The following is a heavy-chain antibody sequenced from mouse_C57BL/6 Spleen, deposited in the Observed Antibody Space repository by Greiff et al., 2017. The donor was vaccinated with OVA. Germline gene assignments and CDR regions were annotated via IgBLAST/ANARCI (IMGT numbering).Heavy chain of an antibody. V-gene: IGHV1-85*01. Sequence: QVQLKESGPELVKPGASVKLSCKASGYTFTSYDINWVKQRPGQGLEWIGWIYPRDGSTKYNEKFKGKATLTVDTSSSTAYMELHSLTSEDSAVYFCARKSIYYDYDVGFAYWGQGTLVTVSA. D-gene: IGHD2-4*01. J-gene: IGHJ3*01. CDR1: GYTFTSYD. CDR3: ARKSIYYDYDVGFAY. CDR2: IYPRDGST.